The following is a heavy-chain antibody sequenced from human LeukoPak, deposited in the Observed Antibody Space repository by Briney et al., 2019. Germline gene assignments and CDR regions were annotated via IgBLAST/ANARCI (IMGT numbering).Heavy chain of an antibody. V-gene: IGHV3-23*01. CDR3: AKDHSGSYKRDWFDP. D-gene: IGHD1-26*01. Sequence: GGSLRLSCAASGFTFSSYAMSRVRQAPGKGLEWVSAISGSGGSTYYADSVKGRFTISRDNSKNTLYLRMNSLRAEDTAVYYCAKDHSGSYKRDWFDPWGQGTLVTVSS. J-gene: IGHJ5*02. CDR2: ISGSGGST. CDR1: GFTFSSYA.